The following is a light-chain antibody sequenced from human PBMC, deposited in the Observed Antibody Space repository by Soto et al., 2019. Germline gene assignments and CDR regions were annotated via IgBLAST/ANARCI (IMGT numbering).Light chain of an antibody. V-gene: IGLV2-14*03. CDR2: DVS. J-gene: IGLJ1*01. CDR1: SSDVGAYNS. CDR3: SSYTSSSTYV. Sequence: QSALTQPASVSGSPGQSIAISCTGNSSDVGAYNSVSWYQQHPGRAPKLMIHDVSNRPSGVSNRFSGSKSGNTASLTISGLQAEDEADYYCSSYTSSSTYVFGTGTKLTVL.